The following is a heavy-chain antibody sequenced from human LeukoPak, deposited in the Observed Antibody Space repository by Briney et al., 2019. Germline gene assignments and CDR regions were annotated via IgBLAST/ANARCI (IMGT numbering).Heavy chain of an antibody. Sequence: GASVKVSCKASGYTFTSYGISWVRQAPGQGLEWMGWISAYNGNTNYAQKLQGRVTMTTDTSTSTAYMELRSLRSDDTAVYYCARVRGVWSYYYMDVWGKGTTVTVSS. CDR2: ISAYNGNT. J-gene: IGHJ6*03. CDR1: GYTFTSYG. D-gene: IGHD5/OR15-5a*01. CDR3: ARVRGVWSYYYMDV. V-gene: IGHV1-18*01.